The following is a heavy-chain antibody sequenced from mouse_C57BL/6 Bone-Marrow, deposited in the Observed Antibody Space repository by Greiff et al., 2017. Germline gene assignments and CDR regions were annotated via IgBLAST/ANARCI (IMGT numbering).Heavy chain of an antibody. CDR1: GFTFSDFY. J-gene: IGHJ4*01. D-gene: IGHD2-2*01. CDR3: AREGNGYDGYAMDY. Sequence: EVKVVESGGGLVQSGRSLRLSCATSGFTFSDFYMEWVRQAPGKGLEWIAASRNKANDYTTEYSASVKGRFIVSRDTSQSILYLQMNALRAEDTAIYYCAREGNGYDGYAMDYWGQGTSVTVSS. V-gene: IGHV7-1*01. CDR2: SRNKANDYTT.